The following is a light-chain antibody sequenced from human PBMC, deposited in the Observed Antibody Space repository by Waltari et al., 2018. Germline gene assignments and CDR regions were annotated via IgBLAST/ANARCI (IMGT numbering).Light chain of an antibody. Sequence: QSALTQPASVSGSPGQSITISCTGTSNDIGDYNYVSWYQHQSGKAPKLMIYDVTERHSVFSNRFSGSKSGNTASLTISGLQAEDEADYYCTSFSTISTSLFGGGTKVTVL. J-gene: IGLJ3*02. CDR1: SNDIGDYNY. V-gene: IGLV2-14*03. CDR3: TSFSTISTSL. CDR2: DVT.